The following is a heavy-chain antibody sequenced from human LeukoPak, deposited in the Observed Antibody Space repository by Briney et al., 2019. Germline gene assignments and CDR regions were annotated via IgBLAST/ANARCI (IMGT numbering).Heavy chain of an antibody. D-gene: IGHD4-11*01. J-gene: IGHJ4*02. CDR1: GFTFSHYA. CDR3: AKDAERGFDFSNSLQS. V-gene: IGHV3-33*06. CDR2: LWNDGSDK. Sequence: TGGSLRLSCSTSGFTFSHYAMHWVRQAPGKGLEWVAVLWNDGSDKYYGDSVKGRFTISRDNSQKTVYLQLSSLRVEDTAVYYCAKDAERGFDFSNSLQSWGQGTLVTVSS.